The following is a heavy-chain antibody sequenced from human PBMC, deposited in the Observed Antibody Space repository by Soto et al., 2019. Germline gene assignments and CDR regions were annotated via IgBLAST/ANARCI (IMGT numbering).Heavy chain of an antibody. V-gene: IGHV3-30*18. CDR3: AKALGELSPESYDY. CDR1: GFKFSFFA. CDR2: ISYDGSEK. J-gene: IGHJ4*02. Sequence: QVQLVESRGGVVQPGTSLRLSCAASGFKFSFFAMHWVRQAPGKGLEWVAVISYDGSEKYYADSVKGRFSISRDNSKNTLTLQMNSLRPDDTAVYFCAKALGELSPESYDYWGQGTLITVSS. D-gene: IGHD3-16*02.